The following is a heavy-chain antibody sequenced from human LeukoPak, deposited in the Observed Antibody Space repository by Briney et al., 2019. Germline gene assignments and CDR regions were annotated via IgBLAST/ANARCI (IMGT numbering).Heavy chain of an antibody. D-gene: IGHD3-10*01. CDR2: IKQDGSKK. Sequence: GGSRRLSCAASGFTFSSYWMGWVRQAPGNGLEWVANIKQDGSKKYYVDSVKGPFTIARDNAKNSLYLQMNSLRAEDTAVYYCARDPGEDYWGQGTLVTVSS. J-gene: IGHJ4*02. CDR3: ARDPGEDY. V-gene: IGHV3-7*03. CDR1: GFTFSSYW.